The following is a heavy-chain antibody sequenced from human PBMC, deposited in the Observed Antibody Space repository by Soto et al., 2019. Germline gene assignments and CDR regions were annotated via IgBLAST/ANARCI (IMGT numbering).Heavy chain of an antibody. CDR3: ARRGRGSGRECVDY. V-gene: IGHV4-39*01. D-gene: IGHD3-10*01. J-gene: IGHJ4*02. CDR2: IYYSGST. CDR1: GGSISSSSYY. Sequence: QLQLQESGPGLVKPSETLSLTCTVSGGSISSSSYYWGWIRQPPGKGLEWIGSIYYSGSTYYNPSLKSRVTISVDTSKNQFSLKLSSVTAADTAVYYCARRGRGSGRECVDYWGQGTLVTVSS.